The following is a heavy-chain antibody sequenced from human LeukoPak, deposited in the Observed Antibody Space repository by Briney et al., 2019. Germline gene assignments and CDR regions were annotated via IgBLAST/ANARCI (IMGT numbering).Heavy chain of an antibody. CDR2: ISNSGHAT. CDR1: GFIFSNYA. V-gene: IGHV3-23*01. Sequence: GGSLRLSCAGSGFIFSNYALSWVRQAPGQGLEWVSTISNSGHATFYADAVKGRFTISRDNSKNTLYLQMYSLRAEDTAIYYCAKAPPYTKYFDYWGQGTLLTVSS. J-gene: IGHJ4*02. CDR3: AKAPPYTKYFDY. D-gene: IGHD1-1*01.